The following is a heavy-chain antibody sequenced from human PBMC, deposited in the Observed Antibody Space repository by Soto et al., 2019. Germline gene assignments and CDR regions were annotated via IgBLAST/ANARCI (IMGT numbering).Heavy chain of an antibody. Sequence: GGSLRLSCTASGFTFSSHAMTWVRQAPGKGLEWVSGLSDSGDSIYYADSVKGRFTIYRDNSMNTLYLQMNTLRVEDTAVYYCAKVSSSWYAGFFNLWGQGTLVTVSS. J-gene: IGHJ5*02. CDR1: GFTFSSHA. CDR2: LSDSGDSI. D-gene: IGHD6-13*01. CDR3: AKVSSSWYAGFFNL. V-gene: IGHV3-23*01.